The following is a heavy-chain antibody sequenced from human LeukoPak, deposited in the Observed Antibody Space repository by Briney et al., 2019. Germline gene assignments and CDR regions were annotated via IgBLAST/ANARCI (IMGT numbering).Heavy chain of an antibody. J-gene: IGHJ4*02. CDR3: ARGMGYSYGYYYFDY. D-gene: IGHD5-18*01. CDR2: IYYSGST. V-gene: IGHV4-59*01. Sequence: PSETLSLTCTVSGGSISSYYWSWIRQPPGKGLEWIGYIYYSGSTNYNPSLKSRVTISVDTSKNQFSLKLSSVTAADTAVYYCARGMGYSYGYYYFDYWGQGTLVTVSS. CDR1: GGSISSYY.